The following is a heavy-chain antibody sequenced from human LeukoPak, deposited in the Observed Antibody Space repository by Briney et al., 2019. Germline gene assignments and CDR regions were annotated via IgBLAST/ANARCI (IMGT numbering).Heavy chain of an antibody. Sequence: ASVKVSCKASGYTFTSYYMHWVRQAPGQGLEWMGWINPNSGGTNYAQKFQGRVTMTRDTSISTAYMELSRLRSDDTAVYYCARVRGGFDAFDIWGQGTMVTVSS. CDR2: INPNSGGT. CDR3: ARVRGGFDAFDI. V-gene: IGHV1-2*02. CDR1: GYTFTSYY. D-gene: IGHD3-10*01. J-gene: IGHJ3*02.